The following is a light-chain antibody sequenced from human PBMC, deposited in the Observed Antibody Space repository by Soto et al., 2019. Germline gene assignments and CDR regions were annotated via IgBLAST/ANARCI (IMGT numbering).Light chain of an antibody. CDR2: AAS. CDR3: QKYYSAPET. CDR1: QGISSY. V-gene: IGKV1-27*01. Sequence: DIQMTQSPSSLSASVGDRVTITCRASQGISSYLAWYQQKPGKVPKVLIYAASTLQSGVPSRFSGSGSGTEFTLTISSLQPEDVATYYCQKYYSAPETFGQGTKVESK. J-gene: IGKJ1*01.